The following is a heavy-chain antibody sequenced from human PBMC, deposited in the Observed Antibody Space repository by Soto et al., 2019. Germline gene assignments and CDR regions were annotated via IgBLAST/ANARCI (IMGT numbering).Heavy chain of an antibody. D-gene: IGHD2-21*02. Sequence: LSLTCTVSSGSISSTIYSWDWIRQPPGKGLEWIGSIFYSGSTYYNPSLKSRVTISVDTSKNQFSLTLTSVTAADTAVYYCARHPSDFWFDPWGQGTLVTVSS. CDR1: SGSISSTIYS. CDR3: ARHPSDFWFDP. CDR2: IFYSGST. V-gene: IGHV4-39*01. J-gene: IGHJ5*02.